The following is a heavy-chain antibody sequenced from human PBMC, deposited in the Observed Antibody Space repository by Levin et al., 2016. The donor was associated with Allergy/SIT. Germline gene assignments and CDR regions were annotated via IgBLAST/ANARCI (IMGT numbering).Heavy chain of an antibody. V-gene: IGHV3-7*03. D-gene: IGHD1-26*01. J-gene: IGHJ6*02. Sequence: VRQAPGKGLEWVANIKQDGSEKYYVDSVKGRFTISRDNAKNSLYLQMNSLRAEDTAVYYCARDKWVMGAIGGMDVWGQGTTVTVSS. CDR2: IKQDGSEK. CDR3: ARDKWVMGAIGGMDV.